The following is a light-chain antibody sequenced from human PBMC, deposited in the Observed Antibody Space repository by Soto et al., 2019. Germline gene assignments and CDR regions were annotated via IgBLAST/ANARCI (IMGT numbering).Light chain of an antibody. V-gene: IGKV1-5*03. Sequence: IGVTQSANTLPASVGDSGSIACRASEDVXGYFVWYQQKPGKAPKMLISXASSLESGVPSKFSGSGYGTEFTITINSLLPEDVVTYYWQHYKDLPSFAQGTKVDIK. J-gene: IGKJ1*01. CDR1: EDVXGY. CDR2: XAS. CDR3: QHYKDLPS.